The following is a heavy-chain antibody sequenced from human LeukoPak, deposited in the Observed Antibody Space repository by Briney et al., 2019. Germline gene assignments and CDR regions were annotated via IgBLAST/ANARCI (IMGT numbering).Heavy chain of an antibody. Sequence: ASVKVSCKASGGTFSSYAISWVRQAPGQGLEWMGRIIPILGIANYAQKFQGRVTITADKSTSTAYMELSSLRSEDTAVYYCARDHGSRIQLWLADAFDIWGRGTMVTVSS. J-gene: IGHJ3*02. CDR2: IIPILGIA. CDR1: GGTFSSYA. D-gene: IGHD5-18*01. V-gene: IGHV1-69*04. CDR3: ARDHGSRIQLWLADAFDI.